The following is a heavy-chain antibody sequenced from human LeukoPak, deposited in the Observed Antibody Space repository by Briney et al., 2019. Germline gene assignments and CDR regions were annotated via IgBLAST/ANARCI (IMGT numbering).Heavy chain of an antibody. D-gene: IGHD3-10*01. CDR2: IYYSGST. J-gene: IGHJ4*02. CDR1: GGSINSYD. Sequence: SETLSLTCTVSGGSINSYDWSWIRQPPGKGLEWIGYIYYSGSTNYNPSLKSRVTISVDTSKTQFSLKLSSVTAADTAVYYCARSELLWFGGVNSGFDYWGQGTLVTVSS. V-gene: IGHV4-59*01. CDR3: ARSELLWFGGVNSGFDY.